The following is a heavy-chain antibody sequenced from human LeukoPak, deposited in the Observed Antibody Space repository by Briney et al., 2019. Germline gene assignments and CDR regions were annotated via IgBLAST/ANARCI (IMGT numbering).Heavy chain of an antibody. CDR1: GGSISGSH. J-gene: IGHJ6*02. CDR2: IHYTGST. CDR3: ARHVGEHLATYYYYGMDV. V-gene: IGHV4-59*08. Sequence: SETLSLTCLVSGGSISGSHWSWIRQPPGKGLEWIGYIHYTGSTDYNPSLRSRVTLSIDMSKNQFSLKLSSVTAADTAVYYCARHVGEHLATYYYYGMDVWGQGTTVTVSS. D-gene: IGHD3-3*01.